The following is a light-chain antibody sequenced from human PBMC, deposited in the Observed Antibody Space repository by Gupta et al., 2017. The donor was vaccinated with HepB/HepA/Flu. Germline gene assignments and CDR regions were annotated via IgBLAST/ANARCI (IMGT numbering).Light chain of an antibody. CDR1: RSNIGENF. CDR3: ATWDDSLSGAV. Sequence: QSLLTQPPSVSATPGQRVAISCSGNRSNIGENFVYWYQQFPGMAPRPLILRDNLRPSGVPGRFSGSKSGTSASLAISGLRTEDEADYYCATWDDSLSGAVFGGGTKVTVL. J-gene: IGLJ2*01. CDR2: RDN. V-gene: IGLV1-47*01.